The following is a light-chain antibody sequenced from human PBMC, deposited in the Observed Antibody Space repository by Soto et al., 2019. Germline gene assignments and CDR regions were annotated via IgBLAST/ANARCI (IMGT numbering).Light chain of an antibody. CDR3: QKYNRAPAIFT. J-gene: IGKJ3*01. V-gene: IGKV1-27*01. Sequence: DIQMTQSPSSLSASVGDRVTITCRASQGISNYLAWYQQKPGKVPKLLIYAASTLQSGVPSRFSGSGSGTDFTITISSLQPEDVATYYWQKYNRAPAIFTFGPGTKVDIK. CDR1: QGISNY. CDR2: AAS.